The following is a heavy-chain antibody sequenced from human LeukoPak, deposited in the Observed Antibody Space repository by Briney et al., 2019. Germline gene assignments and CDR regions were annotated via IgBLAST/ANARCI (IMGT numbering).Heavy chain of an antibody. J-gene: IGHJ2*01. CDR3: ARVGGSYYWYFDL. D-gene: IGHD1-26*01. Sequence: QPGGSLRLSCAASGFSFSSYLMSWVRQAPGKGLEWVANIKQDGSEKYYVDSVKGRFTISRDNAKNSLYLQMNSLRAEDTAVYHFARVGGSYYWYFDLWGRGTLVTVSS. CDR1: GFSFSSYL. V-gene: IGHV3-7*05. CDR2: IKQDGSEK.